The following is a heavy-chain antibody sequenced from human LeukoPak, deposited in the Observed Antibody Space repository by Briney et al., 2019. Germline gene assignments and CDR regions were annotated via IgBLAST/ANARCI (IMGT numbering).Heavy chain of an antibody. CDR1: GYTFTSYD. V-gene: IGHV1-8*01. D-gene: IGHD6-19*01. CDR3: ARVTTYSSGWFGSKPKGYYFDY. CDR2: MNPNSGNT. Sequence: ASVKVSCKASGYTFTSYDINWVRQATGQGLEWMGWMNPNSGNTGYAQKFQGRVTMTRNTSISTAYMELSSLRSEDTAVYYCARVTTYSSGWFGSKPKGYYFDYWGQGTLVTVSS. J-gene: IGHJ4*02.